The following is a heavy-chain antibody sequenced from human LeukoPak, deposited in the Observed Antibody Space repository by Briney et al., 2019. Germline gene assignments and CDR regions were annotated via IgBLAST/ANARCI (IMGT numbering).Heavy chain of an antibody. CDR3: TKSVFSGSGWYDY. V-gene: IGHV3-53*01. D-gene: IGHD6-19*01. J-gene: IGHJ4*02. Sequence: TGGSLRLSCAASGFSVSNNYMTWVRQAPGKGLEWLSVIYSGGTTYYADSVKGRFTTSKDNSKNTVYLQMNSLRVEDTAVYYCTKSVFSGSGWYDYWGQGTLVTGSS. CDR2: IYSGGTT. CDR1: GFSVSNNY.